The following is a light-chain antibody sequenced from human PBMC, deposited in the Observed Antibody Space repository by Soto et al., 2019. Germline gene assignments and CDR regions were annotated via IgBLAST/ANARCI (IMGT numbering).Light chain of an antibody. J-gene: IGKJ4*01. Sequence: EIVLTQSPGTLSLSPGERATLSCRASQSVYKNFLAWYQQKPGQAPRLLINGASNRATGIRDRFSGRGSGTDFSLTIDRLEPEDFAVYFCQQYGSSPPTFGAGTKVAIK. CDR1: QSVYKNF. CDR3: QQYGSSPPT. CDR2: GAS. V-gene: IGKV3-20*01.